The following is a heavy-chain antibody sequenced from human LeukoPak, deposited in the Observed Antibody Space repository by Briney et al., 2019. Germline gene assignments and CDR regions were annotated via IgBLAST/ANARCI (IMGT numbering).Heavy chain of an antibody. CDR3: ARSGAPFDY. CDR1: GFPFSSYS. CDR2: INSDSNYI. V-gene: IGHV3-21*01. Sequence: PGGSLRLSCAASGFPFSSYSMNWVRQAPGKGLEWVSSINSDSNYIYYAASMKGRFTISRDNALNSLYLQMNSLRAEDTAVYYCARSGAPFDYWGQGTLVTVSS. J-gene: IGHJ4*02. D-gene: IGHD3-10*01.